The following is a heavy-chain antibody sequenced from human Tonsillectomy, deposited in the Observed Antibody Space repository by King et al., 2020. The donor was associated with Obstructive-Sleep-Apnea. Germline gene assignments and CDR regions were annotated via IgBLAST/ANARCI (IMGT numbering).Heavy chain of an antibody. D-gene: IGHD6-19*01. CDR2: ISSSSSYI. Sequence: VQLVESGGGLVKPGGSLRLSCAASGVTFSSYSMNWVRQAPGKGLEWVSSISSSSSYIYYADSVKGRFTISRDNAKNSLYLQMNSLRAEDTAVYYCAGGGYRGIAVACTFWFDPWGQGTLVTVSS. V-gene: IGHV3-21*01. J-gene: IGHJ5*02. CDR1: GVTFSSYS. CDR3: AGGGYRGIAVACTFWFDP.